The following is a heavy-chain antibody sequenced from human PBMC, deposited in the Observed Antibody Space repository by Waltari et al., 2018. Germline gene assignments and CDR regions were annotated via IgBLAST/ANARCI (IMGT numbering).Heavy chain of an antibody. CDR2: IWHSGST. CDR1: GYSISRGYN. Sequence: QVQLQESGPGLVKPSETLSLTCAVSGYSISRGYNWGWIRQPPGKGLEWIGSIWHSGSTYYSPSLKSRVTLSVDTSRNQFSLKLTSLTAADTAVYFCARDLILGDTWYFDLWGRGTLVTVSS. V-gene: IGHV4-38-2*02. CDR3: ARDLILGDTWYFDL. D-gene: IGHD3-16*01. J-gene: IGHJ2*01.